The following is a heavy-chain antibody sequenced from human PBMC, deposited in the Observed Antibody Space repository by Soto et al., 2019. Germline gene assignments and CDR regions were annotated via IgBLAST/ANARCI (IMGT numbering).Heavy chain of an antibody. CDR2: IIPILGTA. Sequence: SVKVSCKASGGTFNNNAISWVREAPGQGLEWMGGIIPILGTANYAQKFRGRVTITADESTSTGYMDLSSLRSEDTAVYYCARPYDSSDYYGGGMNVWGQGTTVTVS. CDR3: ARPYDSSDYYGGGMNV. D-gene: IGHD3-22*01. V-gene: IGHV1-69*13. CDR1: GGTFNNNA. J-gene: IGHJ6*02.